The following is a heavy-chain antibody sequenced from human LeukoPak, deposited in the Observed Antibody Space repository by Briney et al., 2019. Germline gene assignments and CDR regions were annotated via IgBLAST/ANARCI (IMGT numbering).Heavy chain of an antibody. D-gene: IGHD3-3*01. CDR2: INHSGST. V-gene: IGHV4-34*01. Sequence: SETLSLTCAVYGGSFSGYYWSWIRQPPGKGLEWIGEINHSGSTNYNPSLKSRVTISVDTSKNQFSLKLSSVTAADTAVYYCAVRFLEWPWFDPWGQGTLVTVSS. CDR3: AVRFLEWPWFDP. J-gene: IGHJ5*02. CDR1: GGSFSGYY.